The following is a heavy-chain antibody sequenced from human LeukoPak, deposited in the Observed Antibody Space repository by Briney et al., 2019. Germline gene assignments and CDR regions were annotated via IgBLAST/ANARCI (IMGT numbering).Heavy chain of an antibody. V-gene: IGHV1-46*01. Sequence: ASVKVSCKASGYTFSSHHMHWVRQAPGQGLEWMGIINPSGGSTSYAQKFQGRLTMTRDTSTSTVYMELSSLRSEDTAVYYCARDQRVDYYDTSGYYPFDYWGQGTLVTVSS. CDR3: ARDQRVDYYDTSGYYPFDY. J-gene: IGHJ4*02. CDR1: GYTFSSHH. D-gene: IGHD3-22*01. CDR2: INPSGGST.